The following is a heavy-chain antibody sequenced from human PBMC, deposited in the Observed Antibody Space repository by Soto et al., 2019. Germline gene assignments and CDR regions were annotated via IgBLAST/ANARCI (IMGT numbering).Heavy chain of an antibody. J-gene: IGHJ6*02. Sequence: QVHLVESGGGGVQPGRSKRLSCVVSGFTFNDYAIHWVRQAPGKGLEWVAVISFDGNNKVYADSVKGRFTISRDRSKTTAYLQMNNLRAEDTAVYYCARDHWDCSGGGSNPHQLNFFAMDVWGQGTTVTLSS. CDR1: GFTFNDYA. CDR2: ISFDGNNK. V-gene: IGHV3-30*03. D-gene: IGHD2-15*01. CDR3: ARDHWDCSGGGSNPHQLNFFAMDV.